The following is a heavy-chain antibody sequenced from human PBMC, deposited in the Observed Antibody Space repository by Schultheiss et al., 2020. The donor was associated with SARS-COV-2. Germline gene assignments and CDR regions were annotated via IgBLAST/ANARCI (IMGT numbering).Heavy chain of an antibody. Sequence: SGPTLVKPTETLTLTCTVSGFSLSNARMGVSWIRQPPGKALEWLAHIFSNDEKSYSTSLKSRLTISKDTSKSQVVLTMTNMDPVDTATYYCAHRQGVWGTFDYWGQGTLVTVSS. V-gene: IGHV2-26*01. D-gene: IGHD6-13*01. CDR2: IFSNDEK. J-gene: IGHJ4*02. CDR1: GFSLSNARMG. CDR3: AHRQGVWGTFDY.